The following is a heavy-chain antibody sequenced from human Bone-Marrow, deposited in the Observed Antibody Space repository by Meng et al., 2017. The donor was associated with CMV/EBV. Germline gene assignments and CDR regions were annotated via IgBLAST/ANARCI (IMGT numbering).Heavy chain of an antibody. J-gene: IGHJ4*02. D-gene: IGHD1-26*01. CDR3: VRCGSFWD. CDR1: GGSISSYY. V-gene: IGHV4-59*12. CDR2: IYYSGST. Sequence: SETLSLTCTVSGGSISSYYWSWIRQPPGKGLEWIEYIYYSGSTNYNPTLKSRVTISVDTSKNQFSLKLSSVTYADTDIYYCVRCGSFWDWGQGTLVTVSS.